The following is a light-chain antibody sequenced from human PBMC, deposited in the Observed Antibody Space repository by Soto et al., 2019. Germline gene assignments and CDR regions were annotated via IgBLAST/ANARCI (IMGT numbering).Light chain of an antibody. Sequence: IQVTQSPSSLSASVGDRITITCRASQGMSTYLAWYQQKPGKAPTLLIYAAYTLQSGVPSRFSGGGSGTDFTLTISSLQPEDFATYYCHQLNRYPTFGGETKVEIK. CDR2: AAY. CDR1: QGMSTY. CDR3: HQLNRYPT. V-gene: IGKV1-9*01. J-gene: IGKJ4*02.